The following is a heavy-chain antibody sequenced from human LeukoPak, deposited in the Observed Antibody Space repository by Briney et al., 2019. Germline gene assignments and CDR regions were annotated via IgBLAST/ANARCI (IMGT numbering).Heavy chain of an antibody. Sequence: SETLSLTCTVSAYSISSGFYWGWIRQPPGRGLEWIGNIYHSGSTYYNPSLKSRVTISVDTSKNQFSLKLSSGTAADTAVYYCARCYSSSWYINWFDPWGQGTLVTVSS. J-gene: IGHJ5*02. CDR3: ARCYSSSWYINWFDP. CDR1: AYSISSGFY. V-gene: IGHV4-38-2*02. CDR2: IYHSGST. D-gene: IGHD6-13*01.